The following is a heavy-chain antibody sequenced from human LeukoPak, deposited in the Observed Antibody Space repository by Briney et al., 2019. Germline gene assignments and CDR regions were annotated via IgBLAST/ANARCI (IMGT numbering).Heavy chain of an antibody. Sequence: GGSLRLSCAASGFTFSSYWMSWVRQAPGKGLEWVANIKQDGSEKYYVDSVKGRFTISRDNAKNSLYLQMNSLRAEDTAVYYCARDRPPGRRNYYYYGMDVWGQGTTVTVSS. J-gene: IGHJ6*02. CDR2: IKQDGSEK. CDR3: ARDRPPGRRNYYYYGMDV. V-gene: IGHV3-7*03. CDR1: GFTFSSYW.